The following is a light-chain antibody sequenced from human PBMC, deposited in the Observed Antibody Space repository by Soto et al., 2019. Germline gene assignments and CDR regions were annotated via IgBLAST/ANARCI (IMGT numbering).Light chain of an antibody. V-gene: IGLV2-14*03. CDR3: SSYRASSTTHYV. Sequence: QSVLTQPASLSGSPGQSITISCTGTSSDVGGYNYVSWYQQHPGKAPKLMIYDVSNRPSGVSNRFSSSKSGNTASLTISGLQAEDEADYYCSSYRASSTTHYVFGTGTKLTVL. J-gene: IGLJ1*01. CDR1: SSDVGGYNY. CDR2: DVS.